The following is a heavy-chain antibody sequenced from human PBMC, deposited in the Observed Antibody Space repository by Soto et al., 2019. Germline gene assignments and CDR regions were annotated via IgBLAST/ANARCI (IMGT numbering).Heavy chain of an antibody. Sequence: HGESLKISCKGSGYNFAGYWIAWVRQMPGKGLELMGIIYPSDSDTRYRPSFQGQVTISADKSISSAYLQWSSLRASDTAMYYCARGGVSTRTFDYWGQEPRSPSPQ. CDR1: GYNFAGYW. J-gene: IGHJ4*01. V-gene: IGHV5-51*01. CDR2: IYPSDSDT. CDR3: ARGGVSTRTFDY. D-gene: IGHD3-3*01.